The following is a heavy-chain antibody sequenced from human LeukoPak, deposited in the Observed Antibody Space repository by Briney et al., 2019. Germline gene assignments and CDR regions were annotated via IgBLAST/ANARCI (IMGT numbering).Heavy chain of an antibody. CDR3: ARNRRELARVPLDY. CDR2: ISSGSSTI. Sequence: GGSLRLSCAVSGFTFSDYYMSWIRQAPGKGLEWVSYISSGSSTIYYADSVKGRFTISRDNAKNSLYLQMNSLRDEDTAVYYCARNRRELARVPLDYWGQGTLVTVSS. V-gene: IGHV3-11*04. J-gene: IGHJ4*02. CDR1: GFTFSDYY. D-gene: IGHD6-6*01.